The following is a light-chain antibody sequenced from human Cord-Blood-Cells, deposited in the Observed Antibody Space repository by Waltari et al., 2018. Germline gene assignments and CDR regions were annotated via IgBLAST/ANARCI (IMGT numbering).Light chain of an antibody. Sequence: DIQMTQSPSSLSASVGDRVTITCRASQSISSYLNWYQQKPGKAPKLLIYAASRLQSGVPLRFSGSGSGTDFTLTISSLQPEYFATYDCQQGYSTPLTFGGGTKVEIK. V-gene: IGKV1-39*01. J-gene: IGKJ4*01. CDR2: AAS. CDR3: QQGYSTPLT. CDR1: QSISSY.